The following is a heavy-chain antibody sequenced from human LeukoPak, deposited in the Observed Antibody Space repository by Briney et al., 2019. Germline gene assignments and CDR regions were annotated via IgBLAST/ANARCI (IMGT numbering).Heavy chain of an antibody. CDR2: ISYSGVVK. CDR3: SKDAPGLRSGIAASSHGY. CDR1: GYTFSDYG. D-gene: IGHD6-25*01. V-gene: IGHV3-30*18. J-gene: IGHJ4*02. Sequence: PGGSLRLSCTAWGYTFSDYGIHWARQAPGKGLEWLSVISYSGVVKFYADSVKGRFTISRDNSKNTLYLQMNTLADEETAVYYCSKDAPGLRSGIAASSHGYCGQGTLVTVSS.